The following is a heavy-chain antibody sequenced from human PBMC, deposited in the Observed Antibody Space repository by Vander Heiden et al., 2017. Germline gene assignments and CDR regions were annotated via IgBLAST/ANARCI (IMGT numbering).Heavy chain of an antibody. CDR3: ARQYYYDSSGYPFDY. CDR2: IYWNDDK. CDR1: GFSLSTGGVG. Sequence: QITLKESGPTLVKPTQTLTLTCTFSGFSLSTGGVGVGWIRQPPGKALEWLALIYWNDDKRYSPSLKSRLTITKATSKNQVVLTMTNMDPVDTATYYCARQYYYDSSGYPFDYWGQGTLVTVSS. V-gene: IGHV2-5*01. D-gene: IGHD3-22*01. J-gene: IGHJ4*02.